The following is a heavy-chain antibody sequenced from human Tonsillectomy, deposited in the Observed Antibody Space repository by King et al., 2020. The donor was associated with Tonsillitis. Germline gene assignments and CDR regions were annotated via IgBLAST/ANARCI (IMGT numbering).Heavy chain of an antibody. CDR1: GFTFSNYA. J-gene: IGHJ4*02. V-gene: IGHV3-21*01. D-gene: IGHD1-26*01. Sequence: VQLVESGGGLVKPGGSLRLSCAASGFTFSNYAMSWVRQAPGKGLEWVSSISSTNSSMYADSVKGRFTISRDNAKKSLHLQMNSLRAEDTAVYYCARGIVGVRDYFDYWGQGTPVTVSS. CDR3: ARGIVGVRDYFDY. CDR2: ISSTNSS.